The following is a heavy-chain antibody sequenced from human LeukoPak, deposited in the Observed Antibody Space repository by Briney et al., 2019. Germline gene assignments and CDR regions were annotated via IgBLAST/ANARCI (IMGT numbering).Heavy chain of an antibody. CDR3: AREDREGTIDY. CDR1: GGTFSSYA. J-gene: IGHJ4*02. V-gene: IGHV1-69*13. Sequence: ASVKVSCKASGGTFSSYAISWVRQAPGQGLEWMGGIIPIFGTANYAQKFQGRVTITADESTSTAYMELSSPRSEDTAVYYCAREDREGTIDYWGQGTLVTVSS. D-gene: IGHD5-24*01. CDR2: IIPIFGTA.